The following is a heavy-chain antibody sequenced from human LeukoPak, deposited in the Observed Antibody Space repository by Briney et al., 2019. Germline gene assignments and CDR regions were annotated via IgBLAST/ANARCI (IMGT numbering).Heavy chain of an antibody. D-gene: IGHD5-24*01. J-gene: IGHJ3*02. Sequence: GGSLRLSCAASGFSFSNYGVHWVRQAPAKGLEWVAVISYDGSNEYYADSVKGRFTISRDNSKNTLYLQMNSLRADDTAVYYCARDTGGRGRLDGFDIWGQGTMVTVSS. CDR3: ARDTGGRGRLDGFDI. CDR1: GFSFSNYG. CDR2: ISYDGSNE. V-gene: IGHV3-30*03.